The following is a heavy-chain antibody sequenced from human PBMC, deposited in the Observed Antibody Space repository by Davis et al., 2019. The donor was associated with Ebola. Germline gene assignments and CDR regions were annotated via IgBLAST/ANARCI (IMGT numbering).Heavy chain of an antibody. V-gene: IGHV1-46*01. J-gene: IGHJ4*02. CDR2: INPSGGST. CDR1: GYSFSIYF. Sequence: ASVTVSCKASGYSFSIYFMHWVRQPPAQGLEWMGIINPSGGSTTYAPKFQGRVTMTRDTSTNTLYMELTGLKSGDTAVYFCARAGFLPFDYWGQGTLVTVSS. D-gene: IGHD3-3*01. CDR3: ARAGFLPFDY.